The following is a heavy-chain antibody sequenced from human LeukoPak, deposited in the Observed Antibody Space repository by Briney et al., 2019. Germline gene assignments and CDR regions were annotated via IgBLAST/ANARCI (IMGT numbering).Heavy chain of an antibody. D-gene: IGHD1-1*01. Sequence: ASVKVSCKVSGYSLSELSIHWVRQAPGKGLEWMGGFEPADGETLYAQEFQGRVTMTEDTSTDTAYMELSRLRSEDTAVYYCARVEGGDNWFDPWGQGTLVTVSS. J-gene: IGHJ5*02. CDR3: ARVEGGDNWFDP. CDR2: FEPADGET. CDR1: GYSLSELS. V-gene: IGHV1-24*01.